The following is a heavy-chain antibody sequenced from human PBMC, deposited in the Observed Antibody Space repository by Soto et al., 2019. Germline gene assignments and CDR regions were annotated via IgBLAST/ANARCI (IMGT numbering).Heavy chain of an antibody. CDR2: TYSGGST. J-gene: IGHJ6*02. CDR3: ETEGVDYYDSVV. Sequence: PGGSLILSCAASGFTVSSNYMSWVRQAPGKGLEWVSVTYSGGSTYYADSVKGRFTISRDNSKNTLYLQVHSLRAEDTAVYYCETEGVDYYDSVVWGQGTTVTVSS. CDR1: GFTVSSNY. D-gene: IGHD3-22*01. V-gene: IGHV3-66*01.